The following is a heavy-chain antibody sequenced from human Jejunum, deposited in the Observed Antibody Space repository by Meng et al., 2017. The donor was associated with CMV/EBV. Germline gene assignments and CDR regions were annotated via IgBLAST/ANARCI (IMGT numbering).Heavy chain of an antibody. D-gene: IGHD2-21*01. V-gene: IGHV3-73*01. CDR1: FPVSRSA. CDR3: ARQARDGDCCLDY. CDR2: IRSKANSYAT. J-gene: IGHJ4*02. Sequence: FPVSRSAIHWVRQASGKGLGWVGRIRSKANSYATVYAATMKGRFTISRDDSENTAYLQMNSLKTEDTAVYYCARQARDGDCCLDYWGQGTLVTVSS.